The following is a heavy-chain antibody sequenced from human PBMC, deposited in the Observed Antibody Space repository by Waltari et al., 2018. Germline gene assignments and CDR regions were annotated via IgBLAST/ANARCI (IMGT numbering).Heavy chain of an antibody. CDR1: GGSISSSSYY. V-gene: IGHV4-39*01. J-gene: IGHJ3*02. Sequence: QLQLQESGPGLVKPSETLSLTCPVSGGSISSSSYYWGWIRQPPGKGLEWIGSIYYSGSTYYNPSLKSRVTISVDTSKNQFSLKLSSVTAADTAVYYCASPGPEKNDAFDIWGQGTMVTVSS. CDR2: IYYSGST. CDR3: ASPGPEKNDAFDI.